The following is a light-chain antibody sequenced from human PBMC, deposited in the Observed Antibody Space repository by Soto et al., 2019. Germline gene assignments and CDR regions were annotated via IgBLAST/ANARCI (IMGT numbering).Light chain of an antibody. CDR2: WAS. CDR3: QQYDRWPVT. J-gene: IGKJ4*01. Sequence: DIVMTQSPDSLAVSLGERATINCKSSQSVLYSSNNKNYLAWYQQKPGQPPKLLIYWASTRESGVPDRFSGSGSGTDFTLTISSLQAEDVAVYYCQQYDRWPVTFGGGTKVEIK. CDR1: QSVLYSSNNKNY. V-gene: IGKV4-1*01.